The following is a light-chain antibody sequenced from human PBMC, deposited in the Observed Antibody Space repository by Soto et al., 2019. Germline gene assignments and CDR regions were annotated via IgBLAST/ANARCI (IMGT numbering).Light chain of an antibody. V-gene: IGKV3-15*01. CDR1: QRVTSN. Sequence: DIVMTQSPATLSVSPGERATLSCRASQRVTSNLAWYQQKPGQAPRLLIYGASTRATGIPARFSGSGSGTEFTLTISSLQSEDFAVYYCQQYNNWPPMAFGQGTKVEIK. J-gene: IGKJ1*01. CDR2: GAS. CDR3: QQYNNWPPMA.